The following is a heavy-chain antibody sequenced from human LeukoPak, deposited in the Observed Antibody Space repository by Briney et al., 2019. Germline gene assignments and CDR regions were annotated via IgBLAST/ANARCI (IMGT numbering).Heavy chain of an antibody. CDR3: ARAPPVAAFDY. CDR1: GFTFSSYW. J-gene: IGHJ4*02. CDR2: IKQDGSEK. Sequence: QTGGSLRLSCVASGFTFSSYWMSWVRQAPGKGLEWVANIKQDGSEKYYVDSVKGRFTISRDNAKNSLYLQMNSLRAEDTAVYYCARAPPVAAFDYWGQGTLVTVSS. V-gene: IGHV3-7*01. D-gene: IGHD6-19*01.